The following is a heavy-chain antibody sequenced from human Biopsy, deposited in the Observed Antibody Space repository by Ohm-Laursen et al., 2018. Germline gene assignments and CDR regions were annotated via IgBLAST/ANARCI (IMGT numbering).Heavy chain of an antibody. CDR2: ARNKANSYTI. J-gene: IGHJ4*02. V-gene: IGHV3-72*01. CDR3: AKEGRLLGIPHTYYFDS. D-gene: IGHD1-26*01. Sequence: SLRLSCAASGFSFGDHYLDWVRQAPGTGLERVGRARNKANSYTIEYAASVMGRFTISRDDSQNSLYLQMNSLQTEDTAVYFCAKEGRLLGIPHTYYFDSWGQGTLVTVSS. CDR1: GFSFGDHY.